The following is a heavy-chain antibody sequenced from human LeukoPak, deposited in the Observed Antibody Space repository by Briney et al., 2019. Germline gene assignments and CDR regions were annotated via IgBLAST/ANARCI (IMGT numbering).Heavy chain of an antibody. D-gene: IGHD1-1*01. CDR3: ARDPTTGKIRWAGFDI. V-gene: IGHV1-2*02. Sequence: GASVKVSCKASEYTFAGYYIHWVRQAPGQGLEWMGWINPNSGDTHYAQKFQGRVTMTRDTSISTAYMELSRLRSDDTAVYYCARDPTTGKIRWAGFDIWGQGTMVTVSS. CDR1: EYTFAGYY. J-gene: IGHJ3*02. CDR2: INPNSGDT.